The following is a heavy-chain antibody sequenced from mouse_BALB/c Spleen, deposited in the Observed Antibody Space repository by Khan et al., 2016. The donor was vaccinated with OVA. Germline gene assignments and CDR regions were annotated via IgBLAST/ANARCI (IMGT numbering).Heavy chain of an antibody. CDR3: TRGGKFAY. V-gene: IGHV1S137*01. D-gene: IGHD1-1*02. CDR2: ISTYYGDA. J-gene: IGHJ3*01. CDR1: GYKFTDYA. Sequence: QVQLQQSGAELVRPGVSVKISCKVSGYKFTDYAMHWVKQSHAKGLEWIGVISTYYGDADYSQKFKGKATMTVDRSSSTAYLELARLTSEDSARYYCTRGGKFAYWGQGTLVTVSA.